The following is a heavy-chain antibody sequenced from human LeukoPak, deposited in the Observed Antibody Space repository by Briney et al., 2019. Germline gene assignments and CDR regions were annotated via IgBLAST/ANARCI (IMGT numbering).Heavy chain of an antibody. Sequence: GGSLRLSCAASGXTFSSYWMHWVRQAPGKGLVWVSRISSDGSGTGYADSVKGRFTISRDNAKNTLYLQMNSLRAEDTAVYYCANGPGDWGQGSLVTVSS. V-gene: IGHV3-74*01. CDR2: ISSDGSGT. D-gene: IGHD3-10*01. CDR1: GXTFSSYW. J-gene: IGHJ4*02. CDR3: ANGPGD.